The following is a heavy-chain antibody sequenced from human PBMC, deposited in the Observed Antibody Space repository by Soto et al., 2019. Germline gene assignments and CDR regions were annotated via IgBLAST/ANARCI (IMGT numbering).Heavy chain of an antibody. CDR2: SGNT. CDR3: ACSGVGSSDY. Sequence: SETLSLTCTVSGGSINSYYWSWIRQPPGKGLEWIGYSGNTNYNPSLKSRVTISVDTSKNQFSLKLSSVTAADTAIYYCACSGVGSSDYWGQGTLVTVSS. D-gene: IGHD2-15*01. CDR1: GGSINSYY. V-gene: IGHV4-59*01. J-gene: IGHJ4*02.